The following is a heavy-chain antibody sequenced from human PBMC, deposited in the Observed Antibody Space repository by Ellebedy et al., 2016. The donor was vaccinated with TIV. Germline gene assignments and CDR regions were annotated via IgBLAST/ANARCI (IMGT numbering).Heavy chain of an antibody. CDR2: INPSGGST. Sequence: ASVKVSXKASGYTFTSYYMHWVRQAPGQGLEWMGKINPSGGSTSYAQKFQGRVTMTRDTSTSTVYMELSSLRSEDTAVYYCARTKGEGGSYPGSVYWGQGTLVTVSS. J-gene: IGHJ4*02. CDR1: GYTFTSYY. D-gene: IGHD1-26*01. CDR3: ARTKGEGGSYPGSVY. V-gene: IGHV1-46*01.